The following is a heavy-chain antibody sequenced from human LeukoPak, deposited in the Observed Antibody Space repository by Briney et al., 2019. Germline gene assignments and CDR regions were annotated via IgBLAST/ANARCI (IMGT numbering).Heavy chain of an antibody. D-gene: IGHD4-17*01. CDR1: GFTFSGSA. V-gene: IGHV3-73*01. CDR2: IRSRTHDYAT. Sequence: GGSLRLSCAASGFTFSGSAMHWVRHASGKGLEWIGRIRSRTHDYATAYPESVKGRFTISRDDLKNTAYLQMNSLKTEDTAVYYCTRLTIDYGDYMDGFDIWGQGTMVTVSS. J-gene: IGHJ3*02. CDR3: TRLTIDYGDYMDGFDI.